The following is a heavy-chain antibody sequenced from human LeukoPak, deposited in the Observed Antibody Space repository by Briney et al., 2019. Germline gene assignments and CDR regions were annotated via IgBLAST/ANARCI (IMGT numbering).Heavy chain of an antibody. J-gene: IGHJ4*02. CDR1: GFTFSSYG. CDR3: AKGGEDGSYYGY. CDR2: ISYDGSNK. Sequence: GGSLRLSCAASGFTFSSYGMHWVRQAPGKGLEWVAVISYDGSNKYYADSVKGRFTISRDNSKNTLYLQMNSLRAEDTAVHYCAKGGEDGSYYGYWGQGTLVTVSS. D-gene: IGHD1-26*01. V-gene: IGHV3-30*18.